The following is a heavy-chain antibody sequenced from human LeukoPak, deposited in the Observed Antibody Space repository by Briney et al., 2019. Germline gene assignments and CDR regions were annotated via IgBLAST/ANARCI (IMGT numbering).Heavy chain of an antibody. V-gene: IGHV4-34*01. CDR3: ARRRPYYDSSGYHYYFDY. J-gene: IGHJ4*02. D-gene: IGHD3-22*01. CDR1: GGSFSGYY. Sequence: SETLSLTCAVYGGSFSGYYWSWIRQPPGKGLEWIGEINHSGSTNYNPSLKSRVTISVDTSKNQFSLKLSSVTAADTVVYYCARRRPYYDSSGYHYYFDYWGQGTLVTVSS. CDR2: INHSGST.